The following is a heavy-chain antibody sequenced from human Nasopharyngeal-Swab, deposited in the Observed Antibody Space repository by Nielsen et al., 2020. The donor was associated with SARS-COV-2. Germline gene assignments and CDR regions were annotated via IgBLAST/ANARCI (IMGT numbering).Heavy chain of an antibody. D-gene: IGHD2-2*01. CDR3: AKAIAPAATAYMDV. CDR1: GFTFSSLG. Sequence: GESLKISCAASGFTFSSLGMHWVRQAPGKGLEWVAVISYDGSDTSYADFVKGRFTISRDNSKNTMYLQMNSPRPEDTAVYYCAKAIAPAATAYMDVGGKGTTVTASS. J-gene: IGHJ6*03. V-gene: IGHV3-30*18. CDR2: ISYDGSDT.